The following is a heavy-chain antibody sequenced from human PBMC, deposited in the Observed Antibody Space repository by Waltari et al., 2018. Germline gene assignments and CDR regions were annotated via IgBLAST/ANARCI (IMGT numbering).Heavy chain of an antibody. D-gene: IGHD5-12*01. J-gene: IGHJ6*02. CDR2: IHSNGST. CDR1: ACSFTSGDYY. V-gene: IGHV4-30-4*01. Sequence: QVQLQESGPGLVKPSQTLSPPCTVSACSFTSGDYYWGWFRRPPGGGLGWIGYIHSNGSTYYHPSLKSRVSMSIGTSTNQLSLSLYSVTAADTAVYYCARDTYSGYDFGVWGQGTTVTVSS. CDR3: ARDTYSGYDFGV.